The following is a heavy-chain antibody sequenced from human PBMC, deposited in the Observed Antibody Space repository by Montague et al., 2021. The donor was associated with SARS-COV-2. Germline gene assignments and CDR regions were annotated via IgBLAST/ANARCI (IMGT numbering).Heavy chain of an antibody. Sequence: PALVKPTQTLTLTRTFSGFSLSTSGMCVSWIRQPPGKALEWLALIDWXXXKYYSTSLKTRLTISKDTSKNPVVLTMTNMDPVDTATYYCARIPAVTTGLNYYYYSGMDVWGQGTTVTVSS. D-gene: IGHD4-17*01. CDR2: IDWXXXK. CDR1: GFSLSTSGMC. CDR3: ARIPAVTTGLNYYYYSGMDV. J-gene: IGHJ6*02. V-gene: IGHV2-70*01.